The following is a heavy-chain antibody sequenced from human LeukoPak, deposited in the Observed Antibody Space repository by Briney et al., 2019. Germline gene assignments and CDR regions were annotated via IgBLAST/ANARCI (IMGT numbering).Heavy chain of an antibody. CDR1: GGSISGYY. J-gene: IGHJ4*02. D-gene: IGHD1-26*01. CDR3: ARGEWDLLFDY. CDR2: IFYSGST. V-gene: IGHV4-59*01. Sequence: SETLSLTCTVSGGSISGYYWSWIRQPPGKGLEWIGYIFYSGSTNYNPSLKSRVTISVDASKNQFSLKLSSVTAADTAVYYCARGEWDLLFDYWGQGTLVTVSS.